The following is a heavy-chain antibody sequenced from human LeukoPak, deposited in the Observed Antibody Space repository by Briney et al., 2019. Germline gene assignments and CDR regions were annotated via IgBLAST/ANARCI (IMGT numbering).Heavy chain of an antibody. CDR1: GGTFSSYA. J-gene: IGHJ5*02. CDR2: IIPIFGTA. Sequence: ASVKVSCKASGGTFSSYAISWVRQAPGQGLEWMGGIIPIFGTANYAQKFQGRVTITAHESTSTAYMELSSLRSEDTAVYYCARVENNWFDPWGQGTLLTVSS. CDR3: ARVENNWFDP. V-gene: IGHV1-69*13.